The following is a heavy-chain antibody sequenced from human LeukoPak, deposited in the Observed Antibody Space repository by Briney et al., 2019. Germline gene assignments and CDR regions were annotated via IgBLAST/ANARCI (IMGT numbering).Heavy chain of an antibody. Sequence: GGSLRLSCAASGFTFSSYWMHWVRQAPGKGLVWVSRINSDGSSTSYADSVKGRFTISRDNAKNTLYLQMNSLRAEDTAVYYCARVGTYYYDSSGYYDAFDIWGQGTMVTVSS. V-gene: IGHV3-74*01. D-gene: IGHD3-22*01. CDR3: ARVGTYYYDSSGYYDAFDI. CDR2: INSDGSST. CDR1: GFTFSSYW. J-gene: IGHJ3*02.